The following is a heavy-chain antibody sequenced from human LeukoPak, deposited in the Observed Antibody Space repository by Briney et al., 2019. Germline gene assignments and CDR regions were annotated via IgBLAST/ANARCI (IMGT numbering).Heavy chain of an antibody. CDR1: GFTFSSYA. J-gene: IGHJ4*02. CDR3: ARDETPTNGYDSYDF. Sequence: GGSLRLSCAPSGFTFSSYAMSWVRQAPGKGLEWVSTITGGGGSTYYADSVQGRFTISRDNSKNMLYLQMSSLRAEDTAVYYCARDETPTNGYDSYDFWGQGTLVTVST. V-gene: IGHV3-23*01. CDR2: ITGGGGST. D-gene: IGHD5-12*01.